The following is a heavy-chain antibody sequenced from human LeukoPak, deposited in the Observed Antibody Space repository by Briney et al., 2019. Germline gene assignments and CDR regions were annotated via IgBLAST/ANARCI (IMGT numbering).Heavy chain of an antibody. CDR3: ARAGGGYSYGHQGY. CDR1: GFTFSSYW. CDR2: INSDGSST. D-gene: IGHD5-18*01. V-gene: IGHV3-74*01. Sequence: GGSLGLSCAASGFTFSSYWMHWVRQAPGKGLVWVSRINSDGSSTSYADPVKGRFTISRDNAKNTLYLQMNSLRAEDTAVYYCARAGGGYSYGHQGYWGQGTLVTVSS. J-gene: IGHJ4*02.